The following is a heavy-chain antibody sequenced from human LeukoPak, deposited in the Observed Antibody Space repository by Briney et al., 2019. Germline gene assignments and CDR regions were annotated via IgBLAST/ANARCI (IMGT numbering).Heavy chain of an antibody. CDR3: ARAVVPAAREVYYFDY. J-gene: IGHJ4*02. Sequence: SETLSLTCAVYGGSFSGYYWSWIRQPPGKGLEWIGEINHSGSTNYNPSLKSRATISVDTSKNQFSLKLSSVTAADTAVYYCARAVVPAAREVYYFDYWGQGTLVTVSS. CDR2: INHSGST. CDR1: GGSFSGYY. D-gene: IGHD2-2*01. V-gene: IGHV4-34*01.